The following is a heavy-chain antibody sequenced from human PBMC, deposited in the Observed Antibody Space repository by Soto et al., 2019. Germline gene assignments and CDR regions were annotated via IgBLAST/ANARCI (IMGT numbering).Heavy chain of an antibody. CDR2: MNPNSGNT. Sequence: ASVKVSCKASGYTFTSYDINWVRQATGQGLEWMGWMNPNSGNTGYAQKFQGRVTMTRNTSISTAYMELSSLRSEDTAVYYCARRAGDRTYYYGSGSYDYHYYHLAVWGKGTTVTVSS. J-gene: IGHJ6*03. V-gene: IGHV1-8*01. D-gene: IGHD3-10*01. CDR1: GYTFTSYD. CDR3: ARRAGDRTYYYGSGSYDYHYYHLAV.